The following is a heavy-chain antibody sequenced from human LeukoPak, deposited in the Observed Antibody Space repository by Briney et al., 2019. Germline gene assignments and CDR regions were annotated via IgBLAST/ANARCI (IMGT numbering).Heavy chain of an antibody. V-gene: IGHV3-9*01. CDR3: AKEVVPAANYGMDV. Sequence: GVTPTLSCAASGFTFDDYAMHWLRQAPGKGLEWVSGIRWNSGSIGYADSVKGRFTISRDNAKNSLYLQMNSLRAEDTALYYCAKEVVPAANYGMDVWGQGNTVTVSS. CDR2: IRWNSGSI. D-gene: IGHD2-2*01. CDR1: GFTFDDYA. J-gene: IGHJ6*01.